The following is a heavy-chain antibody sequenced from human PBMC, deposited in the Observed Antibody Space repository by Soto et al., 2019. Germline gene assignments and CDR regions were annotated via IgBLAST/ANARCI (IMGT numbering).Heavy chain of an antibody. CDR3: ARDRGRDGYNNAFDI. J-gene: IGHJ3*02. Sequence: GESLKISCAASGFIFSTYSMNWVRQAPGKGLEWVSYISTSTSTIYYADSVKGRFTISRDNAKNSLYLQMNSLRDEDTAVYYCARDRGRDGYNNAFDIWGQGTMVTVSS. CDR1: GFIFSTYS. CDR2: ISTSTSTI. V-gene: IGHV3-48*02. D-gene: IGHD5-12*01.